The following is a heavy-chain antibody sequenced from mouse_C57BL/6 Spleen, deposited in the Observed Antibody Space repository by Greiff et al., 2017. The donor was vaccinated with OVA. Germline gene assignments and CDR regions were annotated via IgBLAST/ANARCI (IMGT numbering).Heavy chain of an antibody. V-gene: IGHV5-16*01. CDR1: GFTFSDYY. J-gene: IGHJ2*01. CDR3: ARDGLGLFDY. Sequence: DVKLVESEGGLVQPGSSMKLSCTASGFTFSDYYMAWVRQVPEKGLEWVANINYDGSSTYYLDSLKSRFIISRDNAKNILYLQMSSLKSEDTATYYCARDGLGLFDYWGQGTTLTVSS. CDR2: INYDGSST. D-gene: IGHD4-1*01.